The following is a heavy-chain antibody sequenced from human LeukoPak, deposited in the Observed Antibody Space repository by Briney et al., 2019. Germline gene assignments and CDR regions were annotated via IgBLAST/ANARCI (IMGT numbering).Heavy chain of an antibody. CDR3: ARDGFGSGWDFDY. CDR2: INSDGSNT. Sequence: PGGSLRLSCAASGFTFTSHWMHWVRQAPGKGLVWVSRINSDGSNTNYADSVKGRFTISRDNAKNTVYLQMNSLRAEDTAVYYCARDGFGSGWDFDYWGQGTLVTVSS. V-gene: IGHV3-74*01. CDR1: GFTFTSHW. D-gene: IGHD6-19*01. J-gene: IGHJ4*02.